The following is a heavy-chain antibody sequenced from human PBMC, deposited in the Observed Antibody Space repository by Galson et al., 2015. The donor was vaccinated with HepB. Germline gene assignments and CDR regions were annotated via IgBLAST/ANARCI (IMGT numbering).Heavy chain of an antibody. J-gene: IGHJ4*02. D-gene: IGHD4-17*01. Sequence: CAISEDSVSSNSASWNWIRQSPSRGLERLGRTYYRSKWYNDYAVSVKSRITVNPDTSKNQFSLQLKSVTPEDTAVYYCASQDGHIWGQGTLVTVSA. CDR1: EDSVSSNSAS. V-gene: IGHV6-1*01. CDR2: TYYRSKWYN. CDR3: ASQDGHI.